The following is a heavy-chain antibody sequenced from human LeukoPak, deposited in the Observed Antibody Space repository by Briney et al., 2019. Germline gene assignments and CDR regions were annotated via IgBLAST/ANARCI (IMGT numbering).Heavy chain of an antibody. CDR2: VDHGGRT. Sequence: PSETLCLTCAVYGGSLNAYYWSWIRQPPGKGLVWIGEVDHGGRTHYNTSLKNRLTVSIDMSKNQFSLNLRSVTAADTAMYYCARGGGVAARNYWGQGILVTVSS. CDR3: ARGGGVAARNY. D-gene: IGHD6-6*01. V-gene: IGHV4-34*01. J-gene: IGHJ4*02. CDR1: GGSLNAYY.